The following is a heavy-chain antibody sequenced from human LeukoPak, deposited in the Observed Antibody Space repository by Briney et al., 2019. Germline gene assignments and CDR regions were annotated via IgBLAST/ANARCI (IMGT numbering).Heavy chain of an antibody. J-gene: IGHJ6*03. V-gene: IGHV2-5*01. D-gene: IGHD1-14*01. CDR3: AYEPGGRYYYMDV. CDR1: GFSLNTSGVG. CDR2: IYRTGDE. Sequence: SGPTLVNPTQTLTLTCDFSGFSLNTSGVGVGWIRQPPGKALEWLALIYRTGDERYSPSLKSRLAITKDTSKNQVVLTMTSMDPVDTATYYCAYEPGGRYYYMDVWGKGTTVAVSS.